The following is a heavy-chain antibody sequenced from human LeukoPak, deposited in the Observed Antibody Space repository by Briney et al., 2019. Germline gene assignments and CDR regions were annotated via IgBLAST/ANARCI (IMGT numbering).Heavy chain of an antibody. CDR3: ARDGADNSGYYFGSL. CDR2: IYSGGSP. Sequence: PSETLSLTCAVYGGSFSGYYWSWIRQPPGKGLEWVSVIYSGGSPDYADSAKGRFTISTDNSKNTLYLQMNSLRVEDTAVYYCARDGADNSGYYFGSLWGQGTVVTVSS. D-gene: IGHD3-22*01. J-gene: IGHJ3*01. CDR1: GGSFSGYY. V-gene: IGHV3-53*01.